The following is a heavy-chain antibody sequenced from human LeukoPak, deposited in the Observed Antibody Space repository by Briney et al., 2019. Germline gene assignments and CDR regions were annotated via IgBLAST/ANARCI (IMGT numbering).Heavy chain of an antibody. D-gene: IGHD2-2*01. J-gene: IGHJ4*02. CDR2: IFHMGIS. CDR3: ARHVSNDDDVVPAAHFDY. CDR1: GYSISSGYY. Sequence: PSETLSLTCAVSGYSISSGYYWGWIRQPPGKGVEWIGRIFHMGISYSNPSLTTPVTISVDSSKNQFSLKLSSVTAADTAVYYCARHVSNDDDVVPAAHFDYWGQGTLVTVSS. V-gene: IGHV4-38-2*01.